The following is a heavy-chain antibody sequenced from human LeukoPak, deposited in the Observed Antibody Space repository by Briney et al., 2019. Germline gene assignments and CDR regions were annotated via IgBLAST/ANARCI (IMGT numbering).Heavy chain of an antibody. CDR2: IKQDGSEK. CDR3: ARDEAAYYDFWSGYSQFDY. CDR1: GFTFSSYW. V-gene: IGHV3-7*03. D-gene: IGHD3-3*01. Sequence: GGSLRLSCAASGFTFSSYWMSWVRQAPGKGLEWVANIKQDGSEKYYVDSVKGRFTISRANVKNSLYLQMNCLRAHDTAVYYRARDEAAYYDFWSGYSQFDYWGQGTLVTVSS. J-gene: IGHJ4*02.